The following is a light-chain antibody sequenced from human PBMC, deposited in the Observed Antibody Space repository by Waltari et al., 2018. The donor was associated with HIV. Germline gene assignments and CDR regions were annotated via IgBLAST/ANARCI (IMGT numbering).Light chain of an antibody. V-gene: IGLV1-44*01. CDR1: SSNIGSNT. CDR2: GDG. J-gene: IGLJ1*01. Sequence: QSVLTQPPSASGTPGQRVTISCSGSSSNIGSNTVNWYQQLPGTAPKLLIYGDGQRPSGVPDRFSGSKSGTSASLAISGPQSEDEAVYFCAAWDDSLNGYVFGAGTKVTVL. CDR3: AAWDDSLNGYV.